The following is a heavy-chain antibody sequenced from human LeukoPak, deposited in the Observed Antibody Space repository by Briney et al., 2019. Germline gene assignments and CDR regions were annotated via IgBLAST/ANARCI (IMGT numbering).Heavy chain of an antibody. J-gene: IGHJ3*02. D-gene: IGHD2-15*01. Sequence: SETLSLTCAVYGGSFSGYYWSWIRQPPGKGLEWIGEINHSGSTNYNSSLKSRVTISVDTSKNQFSLKLSSVTAADTAVYYCARMVAATPWGAFDIWGQGTMVTVSS. CDR3: ARMVAATPWGAFDI. CDR2: INHSGST. CDR1: GGSFSGYY. V-gene: IGHV4-34*01.